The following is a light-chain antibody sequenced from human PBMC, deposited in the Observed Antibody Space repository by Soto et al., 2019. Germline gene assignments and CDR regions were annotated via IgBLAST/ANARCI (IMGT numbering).Light chain of an antibody. CDR1: SSDVGGYNY. CDR2: DVN. V-gene: IGLV2-11*01. Sequence: QSALTQPRSVSGSPGQSVTISCTGTSSDVGGYNYVSWYQQYPGKAPKLMIYDVNKRPSGVPDRFSGSKSGNTASLTISGLQAEDEADYYCCSYAGSYTVVFGTGTKVTVL. J-gene: IGLJ1*01. CDR3: CSYAGSYTVV.